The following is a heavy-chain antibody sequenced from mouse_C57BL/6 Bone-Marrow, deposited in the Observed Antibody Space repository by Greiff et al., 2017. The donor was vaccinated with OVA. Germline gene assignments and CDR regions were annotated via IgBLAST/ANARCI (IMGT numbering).Heavy chain of an antibody. Sequence: VMLVESGPGLVAPSQSLSITCTVSGFSLTSYAISWVRQPPGKGLEWLGVIWTGGGTNYNSALKSRLSISKDNSKSQVFLKMNSLQTDDTARYYCARNFHYYGSSSYFDYWGQGTTLTVSS. J-gene: IGHJ2*01. D-gene: IGHD1-1*01. CDR1: GFSLTSYA. V-gene: IGHV2-9-1*01. CDR3: ARNFHYYGSSSYFDY. CDR2: IWTGGGT.